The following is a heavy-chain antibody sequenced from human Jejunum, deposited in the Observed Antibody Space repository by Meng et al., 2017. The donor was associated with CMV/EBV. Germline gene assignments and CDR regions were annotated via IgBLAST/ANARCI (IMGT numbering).Heavy chain of an antibody. CDR3: VRAPSVGYYYDSNYFDY. V-gene: IGHV3-21*01. CDR1: GFTFSSYS. CDR2: FSSSTSYM. D-gene: IGHD3-22*01. J-gene: IGHJ4*02. Sequence: VQLVESGGGLVKPGGSLRLSCAASGFTFSSYSMNWVRQAPGKGLEWVSSFSSSTSYMYYADSVKGRFTISRDNAKDSLYLQMNSLRADDTAVYYCVRAPSVGYYYDSNYFDYWGQGTLVTVSS.